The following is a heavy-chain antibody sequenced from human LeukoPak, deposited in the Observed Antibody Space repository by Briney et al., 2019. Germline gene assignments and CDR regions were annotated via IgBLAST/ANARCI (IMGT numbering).Heavy chain of an antibody. Sequence: GGSLRPSCAASGFTFSNAWMNWVRQAPGKGLEWVGRIKSKTDGGTTDYAAPVKGRFTISRDDSKNTLNLQMNSLKTEDTAVYYCTTDSRAQRVMVRGVTVDYWGQGTLVTVSS. J-gene: IGHJ4*02. CDR3: TTDSRAQRVMVRGVTVDY. D-gene: IGHD3-10*01. CDR1: GFTFSNAW. CDR2: IKSKTDGGTT. V-gene: IGHV3-15*07.